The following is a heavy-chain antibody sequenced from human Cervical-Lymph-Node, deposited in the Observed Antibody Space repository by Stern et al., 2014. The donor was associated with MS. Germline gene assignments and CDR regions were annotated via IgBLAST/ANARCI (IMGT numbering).Heavy chain of an antibody. V-gene: IGHV3-15*01. D-gene: IGHD5-18*01. CDR2: IKSETDDGTT. CDR3: TTHKGYPDY. J-gene: IGHJ4*02. Sequence: EVQLVQSGGGLVKPGGSLRLSCAASGFTFSNAWMTWVRQAPGKGLEWVGRIKSETDDGTTDYAAPVKGRFTISRDDSKNTLYLQMNSLKTEDTAVYYCTTHKGYPDYWGQGTLVTVSS. CDR1: GFTFSNAW.